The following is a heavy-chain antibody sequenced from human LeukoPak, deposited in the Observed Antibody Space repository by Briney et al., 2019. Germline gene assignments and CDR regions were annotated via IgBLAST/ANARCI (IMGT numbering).Heavy chain of an antibody. V-gene: IGHV1-69*05. CDR2: IIPIFGTA. D-gene: IGHD3-10*01. CDR3: ARGQLWFGELLNYYYMDV. J-gene: IGHJ6*03. Sequence: SVKVSCKASGGTFSSYAISWVRQAPGQGLEWVGRIIPIFGTANYTQKFQGRFTITTDESTSTAYMELSSLRSEDTAVYYCARGQLWFGELLNYYYMDVWGKGTTVTVSS. CDR1: GGTFSSYA.